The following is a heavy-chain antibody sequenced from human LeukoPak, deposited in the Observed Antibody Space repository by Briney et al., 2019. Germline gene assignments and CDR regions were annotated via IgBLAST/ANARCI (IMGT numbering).Heavy chain of an antibody. Sequence: KTSETLSLTCAVYGGSFSGYYWSWIRQPPGKGLEWIGEINHSGSTNYNPSLKSRVTISVDTSKNQFSLKLSSVTAADTAVYYCAREVAARPHYYYYGMDVWGQGTTVTVSS. V-gene: IGHV4-34*01. CDR2: INHSGST. CDR1: GGSFSGYY. J-gene: IGHJ6*02. CDR3: AREVAARPHYYYYGMDV. D-gene: IGHD6-6*01.